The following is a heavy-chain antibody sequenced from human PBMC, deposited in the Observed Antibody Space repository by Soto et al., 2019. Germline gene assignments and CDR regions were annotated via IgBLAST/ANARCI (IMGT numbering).Heavy chain of an antibody. CDR3: ARDQITMIVVVSDAFDI. D-gene: IGHD3-22*01. Sequence: QVQLVESGGGVVQAGRSLRLSCAASGFTFSSYAMHWVRQAPGKGLEWVAGLSYDGSHKYADSVKGRFTISRDNSKNPVYLQMNSLRPEVTAVYYCARDQITMIVVVSDAFDIWGQGTMVNVSS. J-gene: IGHJ3*02. CDR2: LSYDGSHK. V-gene: IGHV3-30*04. CDR1: GFTFSSYA.